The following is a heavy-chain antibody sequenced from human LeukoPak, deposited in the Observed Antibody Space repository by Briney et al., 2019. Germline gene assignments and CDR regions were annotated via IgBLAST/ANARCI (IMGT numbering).Heavy chain of an antibody. J-gene: IGHJ4*02. CDR2: ISSSSSYI. CDR3: ARDGADVVAATGGVGY. CDR1: GFTFSSYS. D-gene: IGHD2-15*01. V-gene: IGHV3-21*01. Sequence: PGGSLRLFCAASGFTFSSYSMNWVRHAPGKGLEWVSSISSSSSYIYYADSAKGRFTISRDNAKDSLYLQMNSLRAEDTAVYYCARDGADVVAATGGVGYWGQGTLVTVSS.